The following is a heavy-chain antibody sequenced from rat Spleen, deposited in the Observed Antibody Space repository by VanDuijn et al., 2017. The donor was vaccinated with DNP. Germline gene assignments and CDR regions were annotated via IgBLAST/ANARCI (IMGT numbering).Heavy chain of an antibody. CDR1: GFTFSAYY. CDR3: ATHTTGITYWFAY. Sequence: EVQLVESGGGLVQPGRSLKLSCAASGFTFSAYYMAWVRQAPAKGLEWVATIIYDGIRTYYRDSVRGRFTISRDNAKSTLYLQMDSLRSEDTATYYCATHTTGITYWFAYWGQGTLVTVSS. V-gene: IGHV5S10*01. D-gene: IGHD1-9*01. J-gene: IGHJ3*01. CDR2: IIYDGIRT.